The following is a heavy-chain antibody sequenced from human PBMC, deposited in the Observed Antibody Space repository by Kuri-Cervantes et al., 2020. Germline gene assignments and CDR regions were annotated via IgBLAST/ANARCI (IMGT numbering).Heavy chain of an antibody. CDR3: ARGHSSGWHSYTFDI. D-gene: IGHD6-19*01. Sequence: SETLSLTCAVYGGSFGNYYWTWIRQPPGKGLEWIGEINQSGNTNCNPPLKSRVTISVDTSKNQFSLKLTSVTAADTAVYYCARGHSSGWHSYTFDIWGQGTMVTVSS. J-gene: IGHJ3*02. V-gene: IGHV4-34*01. CDR2: INQSGNT. CDR1: GGSFGNYY.